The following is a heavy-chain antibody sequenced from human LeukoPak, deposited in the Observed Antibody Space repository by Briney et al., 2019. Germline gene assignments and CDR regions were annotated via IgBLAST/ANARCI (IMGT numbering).Heavy chain of an antibody. D-gene: IGHD3-10*01. CDR1: GFTFSSYA. J-gene: IGHJ4*02. Sequence: PGGSLRLSCAASGFTFSSYAMHWVRQAPGKGLEWVAVISYDGSNKYYADSVKGRFTISRDNSKNTLYLQMNSLRAEDTAVYYCARDFGYYYGSGSPLDYWGQGTLVTVSS. V-gene: IGHV3-30*04. CDR2: ISYDGSNK. CDR3: ARDFGYYYGSGSPLDY.